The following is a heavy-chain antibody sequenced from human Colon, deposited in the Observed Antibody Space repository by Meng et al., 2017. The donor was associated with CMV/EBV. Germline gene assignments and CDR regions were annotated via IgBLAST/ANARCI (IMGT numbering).Heavy chain of an antibody. V-gene: IGHV1-2*02. CDR2: INSKDGYT. D-gene: IGHD1-1*01. CDR3: TRNGPDYFDY. Sequence: SCNVSGYTFTNHYIHWVREARGQGLEWMGWINSKDGYTIYAEKFRDRVTITRDTSISTAYMELRKLTSDDTAIYYCTRNGPDYFDYWGQGTLVTVSS. J-gene: IGHJ4*02. CDR1: GYTFTNHY.